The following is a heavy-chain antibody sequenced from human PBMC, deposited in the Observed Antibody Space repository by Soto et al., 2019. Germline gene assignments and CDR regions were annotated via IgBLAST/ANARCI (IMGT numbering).Heavy chain of an antibody. CDR2: ISYDGSNK. CDR3: ARGGGGQILDY. D-gene: IGHD3-10*01. J-gene: IGHJ4*02. Sequence: GESLKISCAASGFTFSSYAMHWVRQAPGKGLEWVAVISYDGSNKYYADSVKGRFTISRDNSKNTLYLQMNSLRAEDTAVYYCARGGGGQILDYWGQGTLVTVSS. CDR1: GFTFSSYA. V-gene: IGHV3-30-3*01.